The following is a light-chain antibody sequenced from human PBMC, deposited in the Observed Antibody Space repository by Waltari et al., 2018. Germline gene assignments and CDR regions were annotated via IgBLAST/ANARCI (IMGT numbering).Light chain of an antibody. Sequence: QAGLTQPPSVSKGLRQTATLTCTGNSNNVGNQGAAWLQQHQGHPPKLRSYRKKNRPSGISERFSASRSGNTASLTITGLQPEDEADYYCSAWDSSLSVHVVGTGTKVTVL. CDR1: SNNVGNQG. CDR2: RKK. V-gene: IGLV10-54*04. CDR3: SAWDSSLSVHV. J-gene: IGLJ1*01.